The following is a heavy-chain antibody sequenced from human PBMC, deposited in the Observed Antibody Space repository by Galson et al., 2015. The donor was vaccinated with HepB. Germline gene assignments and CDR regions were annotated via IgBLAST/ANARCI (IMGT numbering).Heavy chain of an antibody. V-gene: IGHV1-2*04. J-gene: IGHJ5*02. CDR1: GYTFTGYY. Sequence: SVKVSCKASGYTFTGYYMHWVRQAPGQGLEWMGWINPNSGGTNYAQKFQGWVTMTRDTSISTAYMELSRLRSDDTAVYYCARSFENGDPNWFDPWGQGTLVAVSS. D-gene: IGHD4-17*01. CDR2: INPNSGGT. CDR3: ARSFENGDPNWFDP.